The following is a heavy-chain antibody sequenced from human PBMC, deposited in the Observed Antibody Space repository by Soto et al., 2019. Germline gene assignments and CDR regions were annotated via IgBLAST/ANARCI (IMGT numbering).Heavy chain of an antibody. D-gene: IGHD3-9*01. V-gene: IGHV3-48*04. CDR1: GFTFSSYS. J-gene: IGHJ4*02. Sequence: GGSLRLSCVASGFTFSSYSMVWVRQAPGKGLEWVSYIFATSTTIYYADSVKGRFTVSRDNAQNSLFLLMNSLRAEDTAVYYCARDKDWAFDYWGQGTLVTVS. CDR3: ARDKDWAFDY. CDR2: IFATSTTI.